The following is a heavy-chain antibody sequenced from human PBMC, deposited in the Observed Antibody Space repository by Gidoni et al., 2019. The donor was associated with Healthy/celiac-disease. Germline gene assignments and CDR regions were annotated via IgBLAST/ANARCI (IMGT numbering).Heavy chain of an antibody. CDR3: ASSSSDLSYYVDY. J-gene: IGHJ4*02. CDR1: GFTFSSYG. Sequence: QVHLVESGGGVVQPGRSLRLSCAASGFTFSSYGMHWVRQAPGKGLEWVAVIWYDGSNKYDADSVKGRFTISRDNSKNTLYLQMNSLRAEDTAVYYCASSSSDLSYYVDYWGQGTLVTVSS. CDR2: IWYDGSNK. V-gene: IGHV3-33*01. D-gene: IGHD6-25*01.